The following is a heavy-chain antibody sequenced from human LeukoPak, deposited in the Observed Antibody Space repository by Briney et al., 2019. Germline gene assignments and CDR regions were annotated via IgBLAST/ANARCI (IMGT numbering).Heavy chain of an antibody. V-gene: IGHV3-7*01. CDR2: IKQDGSEK. D-gene: IGHD3-3*01. J-gene: IGHJ4*02. CDR1: GFTFSSYW. Sequence: SGGSLRLSCAASGFTFSSYWMSWVRQAPGKGLEWVANIKQDGSEKYYVDSVKGRFTISRDNAKNSLYLQMNSLRAEDTAVYYCARGRTYYDFWSGRKQYYFDYWGQGTLVTVSS. CDR3: ARGRTYYDFWSGRKQYYFDY.